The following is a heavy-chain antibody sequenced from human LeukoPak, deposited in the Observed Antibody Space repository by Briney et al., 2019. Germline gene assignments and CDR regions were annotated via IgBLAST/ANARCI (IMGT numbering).Heavy chain of an antibody. J-gene: IGHJ4*02. CDR2: ISSSSSYI. Sequence: PGGSLRLSCAASGFTFSSYSMNWVRQAPGKGLEWVSSISSSSSYIYYADSVKGRFTISRDNSKNTLYLQMNSLRAEDTAVYYCAKTTQRTSYGSFFDYWGQGTLVTVSS. CDR1: GFTFSSYS. CDR3: AKTTQRTSYGSFFDY. V-gene: IGHV3-21*04. D-gene: IGHD1-1*01.